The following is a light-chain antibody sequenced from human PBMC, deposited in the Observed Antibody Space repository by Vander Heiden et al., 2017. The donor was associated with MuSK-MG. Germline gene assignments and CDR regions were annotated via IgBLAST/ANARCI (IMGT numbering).Light chain of an antibody. CDR3: QQSYSTPRT. V-gene: IGKV1-39*01. J-gene: IGKJ2*01. CDR2: GAS. Sequence: DIQMTQSPSSLSASVGDRVTITCRASQRISTYLNWYQQNPGKAPKLLIYGASNLQTGVPTRCSGSGSGKDFTIIISSLQPEDFATYYWQQSYSTPRTFGPGTKLEIK. CDR1: QRISTY.